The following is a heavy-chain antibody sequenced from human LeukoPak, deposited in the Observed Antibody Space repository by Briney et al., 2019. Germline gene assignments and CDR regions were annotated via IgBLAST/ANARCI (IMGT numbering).Heavy chain of an antibody. CDR1: GYTFITYD. J-gene: IGHJ4*02. CDR3: TRGRGGTIVRGYMDY. CDR2: MNSNSGNT. D-gene: IGHD3-10*01. V-gene: IGHV1-8*01. Sequence: ASVKVSCKASGYTFITYDIMWVRQATGQGLEWMGWMNSNSGNTGYAQKFQGRVTMTRDTSMSTAYMELSSLRFEDTAVYYCTRGRGGTIVRGYMDYWGQGTLVTVSS.